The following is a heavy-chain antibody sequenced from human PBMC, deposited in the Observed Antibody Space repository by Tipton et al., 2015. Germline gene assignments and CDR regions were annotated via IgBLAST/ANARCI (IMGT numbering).Heavy chain of an antibody. Sequence: SLRLSCAASAFTVSDNYISWVRQAPGKGLEWVSVIYIGGGTYYADSVKGRFTISRDNSKNTVYLQMNSLRAEDTAVYYCARGGGNSSPWVFDYGGQGSLVTFSS. V-gene: IGHV3-53*01. D-gene: IGHD6-13*01. CDR2: IYIGGGT. CDR3: ARGGGNSSPWVFDY. J-gene: IGHJ4*02. CDR1: AFTVSDNY.